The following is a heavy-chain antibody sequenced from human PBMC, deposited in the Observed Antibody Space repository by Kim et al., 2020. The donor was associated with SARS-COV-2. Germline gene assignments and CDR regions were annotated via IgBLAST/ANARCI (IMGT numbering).Heavy chain of an antibody. CDR2: TYYRSKWYN. D-gene: IGHD3-10*01. V-gene: IGHV6-1*01. CDR1: GDSVSSNSAA. J-gene: IGHJ6*02. CDR3: VRHYGSMGV. Sequence: SQTLSLTCAISGDSVSSNSAAWNWFRQSPSRGLEWLGRTYYRSKWYNDYAVSVRSRITINPDTSKNQFSLHLNSVTPEDTAVYFCVRHYGSMGVWGQGTTVTVSS.